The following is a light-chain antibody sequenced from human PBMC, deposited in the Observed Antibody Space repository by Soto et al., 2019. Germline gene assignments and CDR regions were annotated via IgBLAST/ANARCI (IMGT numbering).Light chain of an antibody. CDR2: DAS. V-gene: IGKV3-11*01. CDR3: QQRSNWPRT. J-gene: IGKJ1*01. CDR1: QDLGTLY. Sequence: EIVLTQSPGTLSLSPWERGTLSCRASQDLGTLYLAWFQQKPGQAPRLLIYDASNRATGIPARFSGSGSGTDFTLTISSLEPEDFAVYYCQQRSNWPRTFGQGTKVDI.